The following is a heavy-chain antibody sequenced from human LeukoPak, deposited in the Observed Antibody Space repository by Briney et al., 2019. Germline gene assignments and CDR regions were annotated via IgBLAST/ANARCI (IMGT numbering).Heavy chain of an antibody. CDR3: ARDRYYDPGEADY. D-gene: IGHD3-22*01. Sequence: GGSLRLSCAASGFTFSRYAMHWVRQAPGKGLEYVSAISRNGGSTYYANSMKGRFTISRDNSKNTLYLEMGSLRAEDMAVYYCARDRYYDPGEADYWGQGTLVTVSS. CDR1: GFTFSRYA. CDR2: ISRNGGST. V-gene: IGHV3-64*01. J-gene: IGHJ4*02.